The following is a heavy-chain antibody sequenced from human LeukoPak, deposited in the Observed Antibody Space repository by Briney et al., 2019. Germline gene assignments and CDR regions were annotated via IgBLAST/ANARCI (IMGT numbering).Heavy chain of an antibody. Sequence: ASVKVSCKASGYRFARYYMHWVRQAPGQGLEWMGIINPGDGGTTYAQKFEGRLNLTSDMSTSTVYMELSSLRSEDTAMYYCATFTTVSTGDYWGQGSLVAVSS. CDR3: ATFTTVSTGDY. D-gene: IGHD4-17*01. V-gene: IGHV1-46*01. J-gene: IGHJ4*02. CDR2: INPGDGGT. CDR1: GYRFARYY.